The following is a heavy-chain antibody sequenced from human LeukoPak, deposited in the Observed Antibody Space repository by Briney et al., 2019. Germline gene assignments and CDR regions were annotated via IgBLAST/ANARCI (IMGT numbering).Heavy chain of an antibody. J-gene: IGHJ4*02. Sequence: ASVKVSCKVSGYTLTELSMHWVRQAPGKGLEWMGGFDPEDGETIHAQKFQGRVTMTEDTSTDTAYMELSSLRSEDTAVYYCATSPVTMVRGVISLHYYFDYWGQGTLVTVSS. D-gene: IGHD3-10*01. CDR3: ATSPVTMVRGVISLHYYFDY. CDR2: FDPEDGET. V-gene: IGHV1-24*01. CDR1: GYTLTELS.